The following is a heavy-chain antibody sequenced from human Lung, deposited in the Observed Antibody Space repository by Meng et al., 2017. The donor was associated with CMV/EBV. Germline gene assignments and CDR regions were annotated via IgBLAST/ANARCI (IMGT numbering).Heavy chain of an antibody. V-gene: IGHV3-30*02. J-gene: IGHJ4*02. CDR1: GVTFSRYG. CDR2: IRNDATNK. D-gene: IGHD3-10*01. Sequence: GGSLRLSCAVSGVTFSRYGMHWVRQAPGKGLEWVAFIRNDATNKFYADSVKGRFSISRDNSKNTLFLQMSSLRVEDTAVYYCVQTFGENLDYFDYWGQGKXVTVDS. CDR3: VQTFGENLDYFDY.